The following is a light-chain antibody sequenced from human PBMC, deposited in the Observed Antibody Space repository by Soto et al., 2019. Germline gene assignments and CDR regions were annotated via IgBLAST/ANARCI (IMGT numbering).Light chain of an antibody. J-gene: IGKJ1*01. CDR2: AAS. CDR1: QSISSY. CDR3: QQEGT. Sequence: DLQMTQSPSSLSASVGDRVTITCRASQSISSYLNWYQQKPGKAPKLLIYAASSLQSGVPSRFSGSGSGTDFTLTISSLQPEDFATYYCQQEGTFGQGTKVEIK. V-gene: IGKV1-39*01.